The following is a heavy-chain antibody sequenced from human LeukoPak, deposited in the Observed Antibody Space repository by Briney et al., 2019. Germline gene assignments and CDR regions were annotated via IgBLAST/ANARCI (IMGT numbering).Heavy chain of an antibody. CDR1: GYSISSGYY. CDR3: ARCYYYDSSGYYPNHYYMDV. V-gene: IGHV4-38-2*02. CDR2: INHSGST. Sequence: PSETLSLTCTVSGYSISSGYYWGWIRQPPGKGLEWIGEINHSGSTNYNPSLKSRVTISVDTSKNQFSLKLSSVTAADTAVYYCARCYYYDSSGYYPNHYYMDVWGKGTTVTVSS. J-gene: IGHJ6*03. D-gene: IGHD3-22*01.